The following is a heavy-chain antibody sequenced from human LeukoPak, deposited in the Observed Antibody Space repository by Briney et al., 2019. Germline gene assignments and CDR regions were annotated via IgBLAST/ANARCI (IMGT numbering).Heavy chain of an antibody. Sequence: SETLSLTCAVSGGSISSSNWWRWVRQPPGKGLEWIGEIYHSGSTNYNPSLKSRVTISVDKSKNQFSLKLSSVTAADTAVYYCARVGPMVRGVIDYWGQGTLVTVSS. CDR2: IYHSGST. CDR1: GGSISSSNW. V-gene: IGHV4-4*02. CDR3: ARVGPMVRGVIDY. J-gene: IGHJ4*02. D-gene: IGHD3-10*01.